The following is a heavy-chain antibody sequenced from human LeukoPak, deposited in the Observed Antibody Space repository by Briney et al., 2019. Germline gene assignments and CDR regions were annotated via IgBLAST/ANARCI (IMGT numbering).Heavy chain of an antibody. CDR1: GGSFSGYY. J-gene: IGHJ6*02. V-gene: IGHV4-34*01. Sequence: SETLSLTCAVYGGSFSGYYWSWIRQPPGKGLEWIGEINHSGSTNYNPSLKSRVTISVDTSKNQFSLKLSSVIAADTAVYYCARGRSSGWNKSYYYYGMDVWGQGTTVTVSS. CDR2: INHSGST. CDR3: ARGRSSGWNKSYYYYGMDV. D-gene: IGHD6-19*01.